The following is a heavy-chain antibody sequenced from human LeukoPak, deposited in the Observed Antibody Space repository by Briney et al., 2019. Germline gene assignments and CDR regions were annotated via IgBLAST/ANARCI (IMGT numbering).Heavy chain of an antibody. CDR3: ARDQVEYYDFWSGYDYYGMDV. CDR2: ISSSSSYI. V-gene: IGHV3-21*01. CDR1: EFTFSSYS. J-gene: IGHJ6*02. D-gene: IGHD3-3*01. Sequence: GGSLRLSCAASEFTFSSYSMNWVRQAPGKGLEWVSSISSSSSYIYYADSVKGRFTISRDNAKNSLYLQMNSLRAEDTALYYCARDQVEYYDFWSGYDYYGMDVWGQGTTVTVSS.